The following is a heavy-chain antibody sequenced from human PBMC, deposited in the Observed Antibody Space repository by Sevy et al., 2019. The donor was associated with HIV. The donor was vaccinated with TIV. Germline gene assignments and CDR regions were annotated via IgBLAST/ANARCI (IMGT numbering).Heavy chain of an antibody. D-gene: IGHD6-19*01. CDR2: IWYDGSNK. CDR1: GFTFSSYG. CDR3: ARERLAVAGIGYYFDY. V-gene: IGHV3-33*01. J-gene: IGHJ4*02. Sequence: GGSLRLSCAASGFTFSSYGMHWDRQAPGKGLEWVAIIWYDGSNKYYVDSVKGRFTISRDNSKNTLYLQMNSLRAEDTAVYYCARERLAVAGIGYYFDYWGQGTLVTVSS.